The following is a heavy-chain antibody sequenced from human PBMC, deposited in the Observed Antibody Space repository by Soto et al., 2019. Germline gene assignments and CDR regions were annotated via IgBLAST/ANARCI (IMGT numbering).Heavy chain of an antibody. Sequence: PGGSLRLSCAASGFTFSSYSMNWVRQAPGKGLEWVSSISSSSSYIYYADSVKGRFTISRDNAKNSLYLQMNSLRAEDTAVYYCARDPSYDFWSGYADVWGQGTTVTVSS. J-gene: IGHJ6*02. CDR2: ISSSSSYI. CDR3: ARDPSYDFWSGYADV. CDR1: GFTFSSYS. D-gene: IGHD3-3*01. V-gene: IGHV3-21*01.